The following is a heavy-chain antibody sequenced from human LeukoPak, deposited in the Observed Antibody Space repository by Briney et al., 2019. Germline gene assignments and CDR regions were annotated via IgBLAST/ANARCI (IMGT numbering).Heavy chain of an antibody. J-gene: IGHJ4*02. CDR3: AKGDRSIWRPLDY. CDR1: RFTFSSYE. V-gene: IGHV3-48*03. Sequence: PGGSLRLSCAASRFTFSSYEMNWVRQAPGKGLEWLSYISSSGDTIHYADSVKGRFTISRDNAKNTLYLQMNSLRADDTAVYYCAKGDRSIWRPLDYWGQGTLVTVSS. CDR2: ISSSGDTI. D-gene: IGHD3-16*02.